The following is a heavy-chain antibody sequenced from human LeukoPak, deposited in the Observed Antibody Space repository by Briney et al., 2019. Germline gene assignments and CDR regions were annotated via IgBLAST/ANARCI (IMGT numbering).Heavy chain of an antibody. CDR1: GGSISNSY. CDR3: ARHQDGYGDYFDF. CDR2: IHYSGRT. J-gene: IGHJ4*02. D-gene: IGHD5-24*01. Sequence: PSETLSLTCTVSGGSISNSYWSWIRQPPGKGLEWIGYIHYSGRTKYDPSLESRVTISIDTSMNQFSLKVNSVTAADTPVYYCARHQDGYGDYFDFWGQGILVTVSS. V-gene: IGHV4-59*08.